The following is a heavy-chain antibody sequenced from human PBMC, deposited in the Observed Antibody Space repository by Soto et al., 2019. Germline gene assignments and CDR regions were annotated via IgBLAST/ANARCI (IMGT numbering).Heavy chain of an antibody. CDR1: GGSISSRGRC. CDR2: ISYSGNT. D-gene: IGHD4-17*01. Sequence: SEPLRLTCTVSGGSISSRGRCWSWIRQPPGKGLEWIGYISYSGNTNYSPSLQSRVTISGATSKNQFSLKLSSVTAADTAVYYCARRYGDYFDFWGQGTLVTVSS. J-gene: IGHJ4*02. CDR3: ARRYGDYFDF. V-gene: IGHV4-61*08.